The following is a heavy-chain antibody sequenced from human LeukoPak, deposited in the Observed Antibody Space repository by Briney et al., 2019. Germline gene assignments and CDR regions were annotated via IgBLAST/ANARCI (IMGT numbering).Heavy chain of an antibody. J-gene: IGHJ4*02. CDR3: ARDVREWGGYCFDY. V-gene: IGHV3-48*02. Sequence: PGGSLRLSCAASGFTLSSYSMNWVRQAPGKGLEWVSYISSGSSTKYYADSVKGRFTISRDNAKNSLFLQMNSLRDEDTAVYYCARDVREWGGYCFDYWGQGTPVTVSS. CDR1: GFTLSSYS. D-gene: IGHD3-3*01. CDR2: ISSGSSTK.